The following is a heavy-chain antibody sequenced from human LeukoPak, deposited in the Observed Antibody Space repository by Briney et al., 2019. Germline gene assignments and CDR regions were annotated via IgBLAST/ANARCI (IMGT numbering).Heavy chain of an antibody. CDR2: IRYDGSNK. J-gene: IGHJ5*02. CDR1: GFTFSSYG. D-gene: IGHD5/OR15-5a*01. V-gene: IGHV3-30*02. Sequence: PGGSLTLSCAASGFTFSSYGMQWARQAPGKGLEWVAFIRYDGSNKHYADSVKGRFTISRDNSKNTLYLQMNSLRAEDTAVYYCAKDVSAEPWNWIDAWGQGTLVTVSS. CDR3: AKDVSAEPWNWIDA.